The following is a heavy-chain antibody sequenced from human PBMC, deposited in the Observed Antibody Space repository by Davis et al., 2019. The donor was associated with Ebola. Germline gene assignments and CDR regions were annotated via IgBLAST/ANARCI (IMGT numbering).Heavy chain of an antibody. CDR2: ISYDGSNK. Sequence: GGSLRLSCADSVITFSSYGMHWVRQAPGKGLEWVAVISYDGSNKYYADSVKGRFTISRDNSKNTLYLQMNSLRAEDTAVYYCAKGIIFGVGYYYYGMDVWGKGTTVTVSS. CDR3: AKGIIFGVGYYYYGMDV. J-gene: IGHJ6*04. V-gene: IGHV3-30*18. D-gene: IGHD3-3*01. CDR1: VITFSSYG.